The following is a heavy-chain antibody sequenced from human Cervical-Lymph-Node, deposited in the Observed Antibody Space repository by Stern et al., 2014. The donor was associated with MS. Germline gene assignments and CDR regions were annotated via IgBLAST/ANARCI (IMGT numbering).Heavy chain of an antibody. D-gene: IGHD5-12*01. Sequence: QLQLQESGPGLVKPSETLSLTCSVSGGSISRSTYYWGWIRQPPGKGLEWIGSIYYSGTTYYNPSLKSRVTIDTSTNQFSLRLTSVTDADTAVYYCARHDGWLPHYWSQGTLVTVSS. CDR1: GGSISRSTYY. V-gene: IGHV4-39*01. CDR3: ARHDGWLPHY. CDR2: IYYSGTT. J-gene: IGHJ4*02.